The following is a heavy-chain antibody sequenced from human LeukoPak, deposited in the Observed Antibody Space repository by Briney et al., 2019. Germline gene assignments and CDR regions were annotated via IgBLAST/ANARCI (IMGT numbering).Heavy chain of an antibody. CDR3: AKGETYYYGSGSYYPFDY. CDR2: ISGSGGST. CDR1: GFPFSSYG. D-gene: IGHD3-10*01. V-gene: IGHV3-23*01. Sequence: GGSLELSCAASGFPFSSYGMSWVRQAPGKGLEWVSAISGSGGSTYYADSVKGRFTISRDNSKNTLYLQMNSLRAEDTAVYYCAKGETYYYGSGSYYPFDYWGQGTLVTVSS. J-gene: IGHJ4*02.